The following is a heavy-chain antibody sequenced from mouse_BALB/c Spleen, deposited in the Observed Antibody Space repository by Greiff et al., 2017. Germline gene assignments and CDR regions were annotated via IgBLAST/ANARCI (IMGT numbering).Heavy chain of an antibody. CDR1: GFTFTDYY. D-gene: IGHD1-1*01. V-gene: IGHV7-3*02. J-gene: IGHJ2*01. CDR3: ARENYGSSYYFDY. CDR2: IRNKANGYTT. Sequence: EVMLVESGGGLVQPGGSLRLSCATSGFTFTDYYMSWVRQPPGKALEWLGFIRNKANGYTTEYSASVKGRFTISRDNSQSILYLQMNTLIAEDSATYYCARENYGSSYYFDYWGQGTTRTVSA.